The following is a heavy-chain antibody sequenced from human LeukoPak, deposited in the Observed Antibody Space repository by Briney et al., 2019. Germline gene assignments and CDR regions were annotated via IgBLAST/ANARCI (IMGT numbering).Heavy chain of an antibody. CDR2: INPSGGST. V-gene: IGHV1-46*01. CDR1: GYTFTSYY. CDR3: ARDRVGDTYGYYYGMDV. Sequence: ASVKVSCKASGYTFTSYYMHCVRQAPGQGPEWMGIINPSGGSTRYAQKFQGRATMTTDTSTSTVYMELSSLRSEDTAVYYCARDRVGDTYGYYYGMDVWGRGTTVTVSS. J-gene: IGHJ6*02. D-gene: IGHD3-10*01.